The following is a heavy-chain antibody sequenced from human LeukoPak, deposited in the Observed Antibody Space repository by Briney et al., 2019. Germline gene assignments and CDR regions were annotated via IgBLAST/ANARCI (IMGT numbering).Heavy chain of an antibody. CDR2: ISGSGGST. J-gene: IGHJ4*02. V-gene: IGHV3-23*01. CDR1: GFTFSSYA. CDR3: AKVDGVVVAARLVDY. D-gene: IGHD2-15*01. Sequence: GGSLRLSCAASGFTFSSYAMSWVRQAPGKGLEWVLAISGSGGSTYYADSVKGRFTISRDNSKNTLYLQMNSLRAEDTAVYYCAKVDGVVVAARLVDYWGQGTLVTVSS.